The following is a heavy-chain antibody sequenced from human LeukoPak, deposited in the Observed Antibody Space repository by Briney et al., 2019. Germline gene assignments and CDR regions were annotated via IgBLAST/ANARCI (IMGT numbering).Heavy chain of an antibody. D-gene: IGHD3-22*01. CDR1: GGSISSYY. CDR2: IYTSGST. J-gene: IGHJ3*02. Sequence: SETLSLTCTVSGGSISSYYWSWIRQPAGKGLEWIGRIYTSGSTNYNPSLKSRVTMSVDTSKNQFSLKLSSVTAADTAVYYCARHEGGRQWLLKVLFAFDIWGQGTMVTVSS. CDR3: ARHEGGRQWLLKVLFAFDI. V-gene: IGHV4-4*07.